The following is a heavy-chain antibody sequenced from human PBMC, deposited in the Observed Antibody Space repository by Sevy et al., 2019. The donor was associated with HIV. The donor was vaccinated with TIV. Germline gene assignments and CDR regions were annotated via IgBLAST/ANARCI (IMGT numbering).Heavy chain of an antibody. CDR3: AKRRERPAASFDD. V-gene: IGHV3-30*02. Sequence: GGSLRLSCAASGFTFSNYGMHWVRQAPGKGLEWAPFIRYDGSNKDYADSVKGRFTISRDNSKNTLYLQMNSLGADDTPVYYCAKRRERPAASFDDWGQGTRVTVSS. J-gene: IGHJ4*02. D-gene: IGHD2-2*01. CDR2: IRYDGSNK. CDR1: GFTFSNYG.